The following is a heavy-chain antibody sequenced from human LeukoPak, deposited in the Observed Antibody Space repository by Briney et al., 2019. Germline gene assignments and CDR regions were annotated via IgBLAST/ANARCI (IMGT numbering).Heavy chain of an antibody. CDR2: ISAYNGNT. CDR3: AREAYYDFWSGYYTQFYYFDY. CDR1: GYTFTSYG. V-gene: IGHV1-18*01. J-gene: IGHJ4*02. Sequence: ASVKVSCKASGYTFTSYGISWVRQAPGQGLEWMGWISAYNGNTNYALKLQGRVTMTTDTSTSTAYMELRSLRSDDTAVYYCAREAYYDFWSGYYTQFYYFDYWGQGTLVTVSS. D-gene: IGHD3-3*01.